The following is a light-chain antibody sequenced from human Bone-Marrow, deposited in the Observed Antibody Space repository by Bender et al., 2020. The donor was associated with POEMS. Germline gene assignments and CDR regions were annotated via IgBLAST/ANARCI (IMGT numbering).Light chain of an antibody. CDR3: QAWDNSLVV. CDR2: QDS. V-gene: IGLV3-1*01. CDR1: KLGDKY. Sequence: SYELTQPPSVSVSPGQTASITCSGDKLGDKYACWYQQKPGQSPVLVIYQDSERPSGIPERFSGSNSGITATLTITGTQAMDEADYYCQAWDNSLVVFGGGTKLTVL. J-gene: IGLJ2*01.